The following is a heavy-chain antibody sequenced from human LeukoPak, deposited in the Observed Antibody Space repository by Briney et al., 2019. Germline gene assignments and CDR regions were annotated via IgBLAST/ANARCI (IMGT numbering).Heavy chain of an antibody. CDR1: GGSFSGYY. J-gene: IGHJ4*02. CDR2: INHSGST. Sequence: SETLSLTCAVYGGSFSGYYWSWIRQPPGKGLEWIGEINHSGSTNYNPSLKSRVTISVDTSKNQFSLKLSSVTAADTAVYYCARIGLFDYGGFDYWGQGTLVTVSS. D-gene: IGHD4/OR15-4a*01. CDR3: ARIGLFDYGGFDY. V-gene: IGHV4-34*01.